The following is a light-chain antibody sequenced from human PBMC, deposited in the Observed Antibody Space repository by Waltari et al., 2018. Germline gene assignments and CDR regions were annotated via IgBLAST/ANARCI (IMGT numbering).Light chain of an antibody. J-gene: IGKJ2*01. V-gene: IGKV1-17*03. CDR1: KGISNY. CDR2: AAD. CDR3: LHHHSYPLT. Sequence: DIQMTQSPSALSASVGDRVTITCRASKGISNYVACFQQKPGKVPKRLIFAADTLESGVPPRFSGSGSGTEFTLTISSLQPEDFATYYCLHHHSYPLTFGPGTKLQMK.